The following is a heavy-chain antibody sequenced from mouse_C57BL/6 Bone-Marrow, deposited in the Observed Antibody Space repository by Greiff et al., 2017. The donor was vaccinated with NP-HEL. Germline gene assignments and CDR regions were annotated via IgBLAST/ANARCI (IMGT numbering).Heavy chain of an antibody. CDR1: GYTFTSYW. Sequence: VQLQQSGAELVRPGTSVKLSCKASGYTFTSYWMHWVKQRPGQGLEWIGVIDPSDSYTNYNQKFKGKATLTVDTSSSTAYMQLSSLTSEDSAVYYCAKGPITTVVAGYYFDYWGQGTTLTVSS. J-gene: IGHJ2*01. CDR3: AKGPITTVVAGYYFDY. D-gene: IGHD1-1*01. CDR2: IDPSDSYT. V-gene: IGHV1-59*01.